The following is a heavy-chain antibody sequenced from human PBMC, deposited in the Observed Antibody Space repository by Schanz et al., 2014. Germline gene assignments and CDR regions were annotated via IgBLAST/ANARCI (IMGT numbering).Heavy chain of an antibody. Sequence: QVQLVQSGGEVKKPGASVKVSCKASGYIFGSHGMTWVRQAPGQGPELMGWINAHTGNTQYAQKFQGRVNMTRDTVTTTVHLELTRLRTDDTAIYYCARVHIATYHYNSPGAFDIWGQGTRGTGSS. D-gene: IGHD3-10*01. CDR3: ARVHIATYHYNSPGAFDI. CDR2: INAHTGNT. J-gene: IGHJ3*02. V-gene: IGHV1-18*01. CDR1: GYIFGSHG.